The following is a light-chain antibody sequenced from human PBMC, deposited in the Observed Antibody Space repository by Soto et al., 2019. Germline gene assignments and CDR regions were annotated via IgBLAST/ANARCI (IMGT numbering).Light chain of an antibody. V-gene: IGKV1-39*01. CDR1: QSISTY. CDR3: QQSFITPPLT. J-gene: IGKJ4*01. Sequence: DIQITQSPSSLSASIGDRITITCRASQSISTYLNWYQQKPGKAPKLLIYGASTLQNGVPARFXGSGSATDYTLTISSLQPEDFATYYCQQSFITPPLTFGGGTKVEIK. CDR2: GAS.